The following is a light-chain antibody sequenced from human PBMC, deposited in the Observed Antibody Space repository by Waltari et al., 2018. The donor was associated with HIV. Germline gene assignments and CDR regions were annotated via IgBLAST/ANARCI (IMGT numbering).Light chain of an antibody. V-gene: IGKV3-20*01. Sequence: EFVLTQSTGTLSLSPGARATLSCRASKSFMSGYLAWYQQKPGQAPRLLIYGASSRTTGIPDRFSGSGSETDFTLTISRLEPEDFAVYYCQQYGSSALTFGGGTKVEI. CDR1: KSFMSGY. CDR2: GAS. J-gene: IGKJ4*01. CDR3: QQYGSSALT.